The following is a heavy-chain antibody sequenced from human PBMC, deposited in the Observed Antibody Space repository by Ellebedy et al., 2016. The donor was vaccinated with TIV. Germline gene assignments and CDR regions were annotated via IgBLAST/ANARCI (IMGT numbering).Heavy chain of an antibody. CDR1: GGTFSSYA. Sequence: SVKVSCXASGGTFSSYAISWVRQAPGQGLEWMGGIIPIFGTANYAQKFQGRVTITADESTSTAYMELSSLRSEDTAVYYCARARGGSSWYLWAFDIWGQGTMVTVSS. CDR2: IIPIFGTA. J-gene: IGHJ3*02. V-gene: IGHV1-69*13. D-gene: IGHD6-13*01. CDR3: ARARGGSSWYLWAFDI.